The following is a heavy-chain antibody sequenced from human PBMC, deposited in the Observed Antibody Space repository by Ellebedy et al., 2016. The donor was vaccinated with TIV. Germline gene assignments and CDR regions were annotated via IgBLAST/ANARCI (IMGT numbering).Heavy chain of an antibody. CDR1: GGSISRYY. CDR2: IYYSGST. V-gene: IGHV4-59*08. J-gene: IGHJ2*01. D-gene: IGHD6-19*01. CDR3: AALQWLAPAWYFDL. Sequence: SETLSLTCTVSGGSISRYYWSWIRQPPRKGLEWIGYIYYSGSTNYNPSLKSRVTISIDTSKTQFSLKLSSVTAADTAVYYCAALQWLAPAWYFDLWGRGTLVTVSS.